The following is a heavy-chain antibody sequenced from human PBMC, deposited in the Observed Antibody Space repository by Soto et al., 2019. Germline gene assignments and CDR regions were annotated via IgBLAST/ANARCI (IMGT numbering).Heavy chain of an antibody. D-gene: IGHD1-1*01. CDR1: GGSISRSGFY. Sequence: QLQLQESGPGLVKPSETLSLTCSVSGGSISRSGFYWGWLRQPPGKGLQWIGSVDESGRAYYNQSLQSRLSISVNTSKNEFALKLNSVTATDTAVYYWAGPKERLHAFNIWGQGTMVTVS. CDR2: VDESGRA. J-gene: IGHJ3*02. CDR3: AGPKERLHAFNI. V-gene: IGHV4-39*01.